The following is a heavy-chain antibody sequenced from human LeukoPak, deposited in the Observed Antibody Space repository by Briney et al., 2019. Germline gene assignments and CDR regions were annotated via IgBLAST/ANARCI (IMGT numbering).Heavy chain of an antibody. CDR3: ARERNWCPDY. D-gene: IGHD1-1*01. J-gene: IGHJ4*02. CDR2: IRSKAYGGTT. CDR1: GFTFGDYA. Sequence: GRSLRLSCTASGFTFGDYAMSWFRQAPGKGLEWVGFIRSKAYGGTTEYAASVKGRFTISRDDSKSIAYLQMNSLRAGDAAIYYCARERNWCPDYWGQGTLVTVSS. V-gene: IGHV3-49*03.